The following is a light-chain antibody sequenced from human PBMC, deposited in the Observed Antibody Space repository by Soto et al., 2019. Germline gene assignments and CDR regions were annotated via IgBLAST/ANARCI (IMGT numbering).Light chain of an antibody. J-gene: IGKJ2*01. CDR2: AAS. CDR3: QQTYTTPYT. CDR1: QSISSY. V-gene: IGKV1-39*01. Sequence: DIQMTQSPSSLSAFMGDRVTITCRATQSISSYLNWYQQKPGKAPNRLIYAASSLQDGVTSRFSGSGSGTYFTLTISTLQHADLATYYCQQTYTTPYTFGPGTKLEIK.